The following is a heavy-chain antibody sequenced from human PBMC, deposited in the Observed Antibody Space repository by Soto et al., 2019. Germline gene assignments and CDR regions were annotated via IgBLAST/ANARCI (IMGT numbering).Heavy chain of an antibody. CDR2: ISYDGSNK. Sequence: GGSLRLSCAASGFTFSSYAMHWVRQAPGKGLEWVAVISYDGSNKYYADSVKGRFTISRDNSKNTLYLQMNSLRAEDTAVYYCARDSEVGATGFDYWGQGALGTVSS. V-gene: IGHV3-30-3*01. J-gene: IGHJ4*02. D-gene: IGHD1-26*01. CDR3: ARDSEVGATGFDY. CDR1: GFTFSSYA.